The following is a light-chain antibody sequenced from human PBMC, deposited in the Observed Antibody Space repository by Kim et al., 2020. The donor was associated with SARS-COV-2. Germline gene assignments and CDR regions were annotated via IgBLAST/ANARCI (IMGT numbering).Light chain of an antibody. Sequence: SVSPGQTAKITCSGDVLAKKYARWFQQKPGQAPVLVIYKDNERPSGIPDRFSGSGSGTTVTLTISGAQVEDEADYYCYSAADNKRVFGGGTKVTVL. CDR2: KDN. CDR3: YSAADNKRV. V-gene: IGLV3-27*01. CDR1: VLAKKY. J-gene: IGLJ3*02.